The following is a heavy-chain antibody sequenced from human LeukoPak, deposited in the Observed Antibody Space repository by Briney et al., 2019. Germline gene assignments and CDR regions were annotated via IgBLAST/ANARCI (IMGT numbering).Heavy chain of an antibody. CDR1: GGPFSGYS. CDR3: ARGTGVVVTGPLDY. J-gene: IGHJ4*02. V-gene: IGHV4-34*01. Sequence: PSETLSLTCAVSGGPFSGYSWNWIRQPPGKGLEWIGEVNHSGSTNYNPALKSRVTISPDTSKNQFSLKLSSVTAADTAVYYCARGTGVVVTGPLDYWGQGTLVTVSS. CDR2: VNHSGST. D-gene: IGHD2-21*02.